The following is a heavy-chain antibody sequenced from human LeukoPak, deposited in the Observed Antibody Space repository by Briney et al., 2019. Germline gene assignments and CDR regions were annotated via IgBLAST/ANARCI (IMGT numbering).Heavy chain of an antibody. Sequence: PSETLSLTCTVSGGSISSSSYYWGWIRQPPGKGLEWIGSIYYSGSTYYNPSLKSRVTISVDRSKNQFSLKLSSVTAADTAVYYCARVSTIFYFDYWGQGALVTVSS. CDR1: GGSISSSSYY. D-gene: IGHD3-3*01. J-gene: IGHJ4*02. CDR3: ARVSTIFYFDY. CDR2: IYYSGST. V-gene: IGHV4-39*07.